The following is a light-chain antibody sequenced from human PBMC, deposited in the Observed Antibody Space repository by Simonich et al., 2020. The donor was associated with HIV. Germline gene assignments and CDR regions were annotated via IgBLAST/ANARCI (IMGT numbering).Light chain of an antibody. CDR3: QQSYSTPFT. CDR1: QSISSY. V-gene: IGKV1-39*01. J-gene: IGKJ3*01. Sequence: IQLTQSPSSLSASVGARVSITCRPSQSISSYLNRYQQKPGKVPKLLIYAASSLQSGVPSRFSGSGSGTDFTLTISSLQPEDFATYYCQQSYSTPFTFGPGTKVDIK. CDR2: AAS.